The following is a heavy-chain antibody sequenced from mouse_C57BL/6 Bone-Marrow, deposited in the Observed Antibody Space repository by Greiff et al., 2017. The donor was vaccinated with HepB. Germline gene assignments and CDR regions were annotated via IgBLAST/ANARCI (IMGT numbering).Heavy chain of an antibody. CDR2: INPSTGGT. D-gene: IGHD2-1*01. CDR3: ARNIYYGNYPFAY. Sequence: EVKLVESGPELVKPGASVKISCKASGYSFTGYYMNWVKQSPEKSLEWIGEINPSTGGTTYNQKFKAKATLTVDKSSSTAYMQLKSLTSEDSAVYYCARNIYYGNYPFAYWGQGTLVTVSA. J-gene: IGHJ3*01. V-gene: IGHV1-42*01. CDR1: GYSFTGYY.